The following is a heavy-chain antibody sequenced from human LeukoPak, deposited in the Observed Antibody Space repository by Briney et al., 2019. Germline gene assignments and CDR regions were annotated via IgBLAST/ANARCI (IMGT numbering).Heavy chain of an antibody. CDR2: FSHRGGS. D-gene: IGHD3-22*01. Sequence: SETLSLTCTVSGYSLSSGFFCDWIRPSPGKGLEWLGIFSHRGGSYHNPSLKSRVTISVDTSKNQFSLKLLSVTAADTAVYYCARAEDFSDSSGPNYLDFWGQGILVTVSS. CDR1: GYSLSSGFF. CDR3: ARAEDFSDSSGPNYLDF. V-gene: IGHV4-38-2*02. J-gene: IGHJ4*02.